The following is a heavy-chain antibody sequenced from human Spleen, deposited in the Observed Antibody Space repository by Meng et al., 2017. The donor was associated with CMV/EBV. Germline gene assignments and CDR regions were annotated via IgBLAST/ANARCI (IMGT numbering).Heavy chain of an antibody. CDR2: INHSGNT. D-gene: IGHD2-2*01. CDR1: DY. V-gene: IGHV4-34*01. J-gene: IGHJ4*02. Sequence: DYWTWVRQPPGKGLEWIGEINHSGNTNYKLSLKSRVTISVDTSKNQFSLKLTSVTAADTAVYYCARVPSLGYCSGTSCPRGTYFDYWGQGTLVTVSS. CDR3: ARVPSLGYCSGTSCPRGTYFDY.